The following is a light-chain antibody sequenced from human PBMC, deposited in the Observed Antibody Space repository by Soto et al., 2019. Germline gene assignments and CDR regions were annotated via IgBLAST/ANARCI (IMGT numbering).Light chain of an antibody. CDR2: LVS. CDR3: IQGTHWPYT. CDR1: QSLVHSNGNTY. V-gene: IGKV2-30*02. J-gene: IGKJ2*01. Sequence: DVVLTQSPLSLSVTLGQPASISCRSSQSLVHSNGNTYLDWFQQRPGQSPRRLTHLVSNRDSGVPDRFSGSGSGTDFTLKISRVEAEDVVVYYCIQGTHWPYTFGQGTKLEIK.